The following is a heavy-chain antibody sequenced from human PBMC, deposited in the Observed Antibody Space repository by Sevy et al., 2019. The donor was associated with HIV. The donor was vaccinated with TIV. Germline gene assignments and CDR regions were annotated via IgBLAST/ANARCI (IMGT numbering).Heavy chain of an antibody. CDR1: GFTVSSNY. CDR2: IYSGGST. Sequence: GGSLRLSCAASGFTVSSNYMSWVRQAPGKGLEWVSVIYSGGSTYYADSVKGRLTISRDNSKNKLYLQMNSLRAEDTAVYYCARDRNYYDSSGYYRGLGAFDIWGQGTMVTVSS. V-gene: IGHV3-53*01. D-gene: IGHD3-22*01. CDR3: ARDRNYYDSSGYYRGLGAFDI. J-gene: IGHJ3*02.